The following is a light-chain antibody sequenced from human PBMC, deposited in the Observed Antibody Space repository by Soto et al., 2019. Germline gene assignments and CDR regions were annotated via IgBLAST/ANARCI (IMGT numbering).Light chain of an antibody. Sequence: EIVLTQSPGTLSLSPGERATLSCRASQSVSSSYLAWYQQKPGQAPRLLIYGASSRATGIPDRFSGSGSGTDFTLTISSRGPEDFAVYYCQQYGSSPPVTFGQGTKVEIK. CDR2: GAS. J-gene: IGKJ1*01. CDR3: QQYGSSPPVT. CDR1: QSVSSSY. V-gene: IGKV3-20*01.